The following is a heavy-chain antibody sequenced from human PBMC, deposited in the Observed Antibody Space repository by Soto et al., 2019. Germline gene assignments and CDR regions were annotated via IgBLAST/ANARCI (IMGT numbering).Heavy chain of an antibody. CDR2: ISSSSSYT. J-gene: IGHJ4*02. D-gene: IGHD1-26*01. V-gene: IGHV3-11*03. CDR3: ARYPQHSGFRHDKQND. CDR1: GFIFSDYY. Sequence: GGSLRLSFAASGFIFSDYYMSWIRQAPGRGLEWVSYISSSSSYTNYADSVKGRFTISRGNAKNSLYLQMNSLRAEDTAVYYSARYPQHSGFRHDKQNDWGQGTLVTVS.